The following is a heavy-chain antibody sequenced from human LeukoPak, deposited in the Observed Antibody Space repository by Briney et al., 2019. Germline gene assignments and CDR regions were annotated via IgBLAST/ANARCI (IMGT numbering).Heavy chain of an antibody. Sequence: SVKVFCKASGGTFSSYAISWVRQAPGQGLEWMGGIIPIFGTANYAQKFQGRVTITADESTSTAYMELSSLRSEDTAVYYCARSDILTGYAFDIWGQGTMVTVSS. V-gene: IGHV1-69*13. D-gene: IGHD3-9*01. J-gene: IGHJ3*02. CDR1: GGTFSSYA. CDR3: ARSDILTGYAFDI. CDR2: IIPIFGTA.